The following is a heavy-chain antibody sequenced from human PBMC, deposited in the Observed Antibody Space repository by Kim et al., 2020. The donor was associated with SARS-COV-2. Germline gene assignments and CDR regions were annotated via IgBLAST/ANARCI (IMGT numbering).Heavy chain of an antibody. D-gene: IGHD4-17*01. Sequence: AQKVQGRLTMTRNTSITTAYMELSSLRSEDTAVYYCARRNTVTTRTLDYWGQGTLVTVSS. CDR3: ARRNTVTTRTLDY. V-gene: IGHV1-8*01. J-gene: IGHJ4*02.